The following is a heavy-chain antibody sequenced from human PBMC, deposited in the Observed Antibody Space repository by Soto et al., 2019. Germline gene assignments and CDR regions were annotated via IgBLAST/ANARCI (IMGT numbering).Heavy chain of an antibody. Sequence: PGGSLRVSCSASGFTFRSFWMHWVRQAPGKGLVWVSRINSDGSSTSYADSVKGRFTISRDNAKNTLYLQMNSLRAEDTAVYYCARGTGYSYGSSDYWGQGTSVTVSS. CDR2: INSDGSST. J-gene: IGHJ4*02. D-gene: IGHD5-18*01. CDR3: ARGTGYSYGSSDY. CDR1: GFTFRSFW. V-gene: IGHV3-74*01.